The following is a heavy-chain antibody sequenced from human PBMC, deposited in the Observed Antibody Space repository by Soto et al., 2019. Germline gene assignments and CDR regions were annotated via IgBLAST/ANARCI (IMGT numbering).Heavy chain of an antibody. CDR2: IYTSGST. D-gene: IGHD4-17*01. J-gene: IGHJ4*02. CDR1: GGSISSYY. Sequence: SETLSLTCTVSGGSISSYYWSWIRQPAGKGLEWIGRIYTSGSTNYNPSLKSRVTMSVDTSKNQFSLKLSSVTAADTAVYYCARVTDYGDYAYYFDYWGQGTLVTVSS. V-gene: IGHV4-4*07. CDR3: ARVTDYGDYAYYFDY.